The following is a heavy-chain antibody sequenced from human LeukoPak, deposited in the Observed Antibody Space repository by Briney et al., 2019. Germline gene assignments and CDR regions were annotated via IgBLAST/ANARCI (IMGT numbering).Heavy chain of an antibody. V-gene: IGHV3-30*18. CDR3: AKLPARTDY. J-gene: IGHJ4*02. D-gene: IGHD2-2*01. CDR1: GFTFSSYG. Sequence: PGRSLRLSCAASGFTFSSYGMHWVRQAPGKGLEWVAVISYDGSNKYYADSVKGRFTISRDNSKNTLYLQMNSLRAEDTAMYYCAKLPARTDYWGQGTLVTVSS. CDR2: ISYDGSNK.